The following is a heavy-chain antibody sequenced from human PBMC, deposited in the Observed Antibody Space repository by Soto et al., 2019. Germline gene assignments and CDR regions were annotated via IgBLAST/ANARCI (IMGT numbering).Heavy chain of an antibody. V-gene: IGHV4-31*03. CDR1: GGSISGGGYY. D-gene: IGHD6-6*01. Sequence: SETLSLTCTVSGGSISGGGYYWSWIRQHPGKGLEWIGYIYYSGSTYYNPSLKSRVTISVDTSKNQFSLKLSSVTAADTAVYYCARDHLRRYSSSTDRGYYYYYYGMDVWGQGTTVTVSS. CDR3: ARDHLRRYSSSTDRGYYYYYYGMDV. J-gene: IGHJ6*02. CDR2: IYYSGST.